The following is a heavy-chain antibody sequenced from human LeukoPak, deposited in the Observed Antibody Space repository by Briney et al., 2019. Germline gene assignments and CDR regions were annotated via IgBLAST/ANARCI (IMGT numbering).Heavy chain of an antibody. CDR3: AKDRGDGYIGTFDY. J-gene: IGHJ4*02. D-gene: IGHD5-24*01. Sequence: GGSLRLSCAASEFNFSSYAMSWVRQAPGKGLEWVSAISGSGGSTYYADSVKGRFTISRDNSKNTLYLQMNSLRAEDTAVYYCAKDRGDGYIGTFDYWGQGTLVTVSS. V-gene: IGHV3-23*01. CDR1: EFNFSSYA. CDR2: ISGSGGST.